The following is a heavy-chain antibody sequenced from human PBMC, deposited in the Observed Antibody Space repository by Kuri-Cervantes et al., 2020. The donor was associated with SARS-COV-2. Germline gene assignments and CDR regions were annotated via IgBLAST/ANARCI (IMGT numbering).Heavy chain of an antibody. CDR2: ISYDGSNK. Sequence: GGSLRLSCAASGFTFSSYAMSWVRQAPGKGLEWVAVISYDGSNKYYADSVKGRFTISRDNSKNTLFLQMNSLRAEDTAVYYCATTSGSYYSGAFDYWGQGSLVTDSS. J-gene: IGHJ4*02. CDR3: ATTSGSYYSGAFDY. V-gene: IGHV3-30-3*01. CDR1: GFTFSSYA. D-gene: IGHD1-26*01.